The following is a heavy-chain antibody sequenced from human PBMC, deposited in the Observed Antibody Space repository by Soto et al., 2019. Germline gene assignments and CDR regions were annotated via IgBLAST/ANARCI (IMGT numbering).Heavy chain of an antibody. CDR1: GGSISSYY. V-gene: IGHV4-59*01. CDR3: ARATTTGWYGDY. D-gene: IGHD6-19*01. J-gene: IGHJ4*02. CDR2: IYYSGST. Sequence: QVQLQESGPGLVKPSETLSLTCTVSGGSISSYYWSWIRQPPGRGLEWIGYIYYSGSTNYNPSLKSRVTISVDTSRNQFSLNLGSVTAADTAVYYCARATTTGWYGDYWGQGALVIVSS.